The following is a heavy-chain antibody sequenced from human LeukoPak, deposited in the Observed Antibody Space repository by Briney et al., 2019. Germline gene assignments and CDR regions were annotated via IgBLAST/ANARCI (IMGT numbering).Heavy chain of an antibody. Sequence: VASVKVSCKASGGTFSSYAISWVRQAPGQGLEWMGGIIPIFGTANYAQKFQGRVTITADESTSTAYMELSSLRSEDTAVYYCARDPLYGSGSRDAFDICGQGTMVTVSS. D-gene: IGHD3-10*01. CDR3: ARDPLYGSGSRDAFDI. CDR1: GGTFSSYA. CDR2: IIPIFGTA. J-gene: IGHJ3*02. V-gene: IGHV1-69*13.